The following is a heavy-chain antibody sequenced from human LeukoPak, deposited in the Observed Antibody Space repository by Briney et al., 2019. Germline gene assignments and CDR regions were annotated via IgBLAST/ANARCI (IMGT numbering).Heavy chain of an antibody. CDR1: GGSFSGYY. J-gene: IGHJ4*02. CDR2: INHSGGT. D-gene: IGHD6-13*01. Sequence: SETLSLTCAVYGGSFSGYYWSWIRQPPGKGLEWIGEINHSGGTNYNPSLKSRVTISVDTSKNQFSLKLSSVTAADTAVYYCARAGYSSSWYFDYWGQGTLVTVSS. CDR3: ARAGYSSSWYFDY. V-gene: IGHV4-34*01.